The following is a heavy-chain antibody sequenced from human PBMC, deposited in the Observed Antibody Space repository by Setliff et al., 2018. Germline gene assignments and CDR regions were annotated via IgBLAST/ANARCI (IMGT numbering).Heavy chain of an antibody. D-gene: IGHD2-15*01. V-gene: IGHV3-20*04. Sequence: LRLSCAASGFTFDDYVMSWVRQAPGKGLEWVSDINRNGGRIGYADPVKGRFTISRDNAKNSLFLRMNGLGAEDTALYFCAKREIIAVTRWFDPWGQGTLVTVSS. J-gene: IGHJ5*02. CDR2: INRNGGRI. CDR1: GFTFDDYV. CDR3: AKREIIAVTRWFDP.